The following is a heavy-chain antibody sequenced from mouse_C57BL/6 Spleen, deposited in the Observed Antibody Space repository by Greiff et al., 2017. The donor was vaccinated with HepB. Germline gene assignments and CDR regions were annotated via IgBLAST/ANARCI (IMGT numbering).Heavy chain of an antibody. Sequence: EVQRVESGGGLVKPGGSLKLSCAASGFTFSSYAMSWVRQTPEKRLEWVATISDGGSYTYYPDYVKGRFTISRDNAKNNLYLQMSHLKSEDTAMYYCASRTGTSYFDYWGQGTTLTVSS. CDR2: ISDGGSYT. D-gene: IGHD4-1*01. CDR3: ASRTGTSYFDY. J-gene: IGHJ2*01. CDR1: GFTFSSYA. V-gene: IGHV5-4*03.